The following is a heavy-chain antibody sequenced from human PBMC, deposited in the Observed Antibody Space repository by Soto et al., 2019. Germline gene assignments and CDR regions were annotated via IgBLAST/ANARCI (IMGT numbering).Heavy chain of an antibody. D-gene: IGHD3-9*01. CDR3: ARGGYDILTGYYTSRLAYHFDY. J-gene: IGHJ4*02. Sequence: ASVKVSCKASGYTFTGYYMHWVRQAPGQGLEWMGWINPNSGGTNYAQKFQGWVTMTRDTSISTAYMELSRLRSDDTAVYYCARGGYDILTGYYTSRLAYHFDYWGKGXLVTVSS. V-gene: IGHV1-2*04. CDR1: GYTFTGYY. CDR2: INPNSGGT.